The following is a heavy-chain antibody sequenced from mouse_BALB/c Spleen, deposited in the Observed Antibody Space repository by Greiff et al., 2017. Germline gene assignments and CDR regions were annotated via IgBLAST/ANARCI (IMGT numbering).Heavy chain of an antibody. Sequence: EVKLMESGGGLVKPGGSLKLSCAASGFTFSSYTMSWVRQTPEKRLEWVATISDGGSYTYYPDSVKGRFTISRDNAKNNLYLQMSSLKSEDTAMYYCARGGGNYEDYAMDYWGQGTSVTVSS. CDR3: ARGGGNYEDYAMDY. J-gene: IGHJ4*01. D-gene: IGHD2-1*01. CDR1: GFTFSSYT. CDR2: ISDGGSYT. V-gene: IGHV5-6-4*01.